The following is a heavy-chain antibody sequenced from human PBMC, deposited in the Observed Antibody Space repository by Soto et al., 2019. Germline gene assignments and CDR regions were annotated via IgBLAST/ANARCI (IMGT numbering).Heavy chain of an antibody. Sequence: SQTLSLTCAISGDSVSSNSAAWIWIRQSPSRGLEWLGRTYYRSKWYNDYAVSVKCRISINPDTSQNQLSLQLNSVTPDDTAVYYCARLIGNSWLDSWGQGTLVTVSS. CDR1: GDSVSSNSAA. J-gene: IGHJ5*01. V-gene: IGHV6-1*01. CDR2: TYYRSKWYN. CDR3: ARLIGNSWLDS. D-gene: IGHD3-16*01.